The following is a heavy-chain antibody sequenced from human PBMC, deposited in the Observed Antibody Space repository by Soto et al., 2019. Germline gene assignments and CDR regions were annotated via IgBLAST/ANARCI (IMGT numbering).Heavy chain of an antibody. J-gene: IGHJ6*02. V-gene: IGHV5-51*01. Sequence: PGESLKISCKGSGCSFTSYWIGWVRQMPGKGLEWMGIIYPGDSDTRYSPSFQGQVTISADKSISTAYLQWSSLKASDTAMYYCARLGGNERYYYYGMDVWGQGTPVTVSS. CDR2: IYPGDSDT. CDR1: GCSFTSYW. CDR3: ARLGGNERYYYYGMDV. D-gene: IGHD2-15*01.